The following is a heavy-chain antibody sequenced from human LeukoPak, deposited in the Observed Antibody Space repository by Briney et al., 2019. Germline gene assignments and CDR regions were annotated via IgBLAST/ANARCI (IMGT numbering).Heavy chain of an antibody. CDR2: INHSGST. J-gene: IGHJ5*02. D-gene: IGHD3-22*01. V-gene: IGHV4-34*01. CDR1: GGSFSGYY. Sequence: PSETLSLTCAVYGGSFSGYYWSWIRQPPGKGLEWIGEINHSGSTNYNPSLKSRVTISVDTSKNQFSLKLSSVTAADTAVYYCAGGNYYDSSGYLWGQGTLVTVSS. CDR3: AGGNYYDSSGYL.